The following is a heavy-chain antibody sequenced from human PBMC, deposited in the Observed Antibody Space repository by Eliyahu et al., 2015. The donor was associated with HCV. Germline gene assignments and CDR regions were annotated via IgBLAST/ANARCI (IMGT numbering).Heavy chain of an antibody. J-gene: IGHJ4*02. CDR3: ARAQVGAIDY. V-gene: IGHV4-34*01. D-gene: IGHD1-26*01. CDR2: INHSGST. CDR1: GGSFSGYY. Sequence: QVQLQQWDAGLLKPSETLSLTCAVYGGSFSGYYWSWIRQPPGKGLEWIGEINHSGSTNYNPSLKSRVTISVDTSKNQFSLKLSSVTAADTAVYYCARAQVGAIDYWGQGTLVTVSS.